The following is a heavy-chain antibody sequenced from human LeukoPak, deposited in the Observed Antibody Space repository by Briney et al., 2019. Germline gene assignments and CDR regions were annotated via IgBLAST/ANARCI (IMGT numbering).Heavy chain of an antibody. D-gene: IGHD6-13*01. CDR1: GFTFSTYA. CDR3: ARAYRSSWYDY. J-gene: IGHJ4*02. V-gene: IGHV3-23*01. Sequence: GGSLRLSCAASGFTFSTYAMSWVRQAPGKGLEWVSSISGRGNNTYYADSVKGRFTISRDNSKNTLHLQMNSLRAEDTAIYSCARAYRSSWYDYWGQGTLVTVSS. CDR2: ISGRGNNT.